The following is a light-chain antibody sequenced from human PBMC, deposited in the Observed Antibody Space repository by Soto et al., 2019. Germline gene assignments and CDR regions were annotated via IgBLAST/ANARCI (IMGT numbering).Light chain of an antibody. Sequence: DVVMTQSPLSLPVTLGQPASISCRSSYSLIHSDGDTYLNWFQQRPGQSPRRLIYEVSNRDSGVRERFSGSGSGNDFTLKISRGGAEDVGIYYCMQGTRWPWTFGQGTEVEIK. V-gene: IGKV2-30*02. CDR3: MQGTRWPWT. J-gene: IGKJ1*01. CDR1: YSLIHSDGDTY. CDR2: EVS.